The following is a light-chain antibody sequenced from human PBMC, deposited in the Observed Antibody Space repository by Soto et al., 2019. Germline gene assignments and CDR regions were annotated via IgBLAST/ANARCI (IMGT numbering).Light chain of an antibody. Sequence: AIRMTRSPSSLSASTGNRVTITCRASQGISSYLAWYQQKPGKAPKLLIYAASTLQSGVPSRFSGSGSGTDFTLTISCLQSEDFATYYCQQYYSYPSFGPGTKVDIK. CDR2: AAS. V-gene: IGKV1-8*01. CDR1: QGISSY. CDR3: QQYYSYPS. J-gene: IGKJ3*01.